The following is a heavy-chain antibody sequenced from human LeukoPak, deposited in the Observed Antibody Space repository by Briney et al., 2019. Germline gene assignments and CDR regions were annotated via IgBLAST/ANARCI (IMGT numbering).Heavy chain of an antibody. D-gene: IGHD2-15*01. Sequence: ESGPTLVNPTETLTLTCTVSGFSLSNARMGVSWIRQPPGKALEWLAHIFSNDEKSYSTSLKSRLTISKDTSKSQVVLTMTNMDPVDTATYYCARITGYCGGGSCRYFDYWGQGTLVTVSS. V-gene: IGHV2-26*01. CDR2: IFSNDEK. J-gene: IGHJ4*02. CDR3: ARITGYCGGGSCRYFDY. CDR1: GFSLSNARMG.